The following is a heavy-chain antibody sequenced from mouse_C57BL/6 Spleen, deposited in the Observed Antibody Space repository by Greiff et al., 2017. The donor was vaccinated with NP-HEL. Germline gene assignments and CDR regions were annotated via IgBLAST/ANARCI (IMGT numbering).Heavy chain of an antibody. V-gene: IGHV1-4*01. CDR3: ARDDYDDYAMDY. J-gene: IGHJ4*01. Sequence: QVQLQQSGAELARPGASVKMSCKASGYTFTSYTMHWVKQRPGQGLEWIGYINPSSGYTKYNQKFKDKATLTADKSSSTAYMQLSSLTSEDSAVYYGARDDYDDYAMDYWGQGTSVTVSS. CDR2: INPSSGYT. CDR1: GYTFTSYT. D-gene: IGHD2-4*01.